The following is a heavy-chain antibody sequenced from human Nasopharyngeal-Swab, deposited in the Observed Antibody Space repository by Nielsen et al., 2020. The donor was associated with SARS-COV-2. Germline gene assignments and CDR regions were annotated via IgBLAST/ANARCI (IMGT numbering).Heavy chain of an antibody. CDR3: ARGSTVVSPVDY. Sequence: SVQVSCMASGGTVSSYAISWVRPAPGQGVEGMGGIIPIFGTANYAQKFQGRVTITADKSTSAAYMELSSLSSEDTAVYYCARGSTVVSPVDYWGQGTLVTVSS. J-gene: IGHJ4*02. V-gene: IGHV1-69*06. CDR1: GGTVSSYA. CDR2: IIPIFGTA. D-gene: IGHD4-23*01.